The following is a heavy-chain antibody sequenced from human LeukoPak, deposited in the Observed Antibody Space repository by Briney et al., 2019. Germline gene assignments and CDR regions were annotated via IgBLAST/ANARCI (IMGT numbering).Heavy chain of an antibody. J-gene: IGHJ4*02. CDR3: ATYDSWSGYNIAY. Sequence: GGSLRLSCVVSGFTLSSRWMMWVRQAPGKGLEWMTNINRDGSEKNYVDSVKGRFTITRDYAENSLYLQMNSLKVEDTAIYYCATYDSWSGYNIAYWGQGTLVTVSS. V-gene: IGHV3-7*03. CDR2: INRDGSEK. D-gene: IGHD3-3*01. CDR1: GFTLSSRW.